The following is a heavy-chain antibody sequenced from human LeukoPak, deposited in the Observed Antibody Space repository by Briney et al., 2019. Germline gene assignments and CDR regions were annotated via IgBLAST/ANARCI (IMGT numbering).Heavy chain of an antibody. CDR2: LYIGGNT. V-gene: IGHV3-53*01. Sequence: GGSLRLSCAASGLIVSNNYMNWVRQAPGKGLEWVSALYIGGNTYYADSVRGGFTISRDNSKNTLYLQTNSLRAEDTAIYYCTTTAGYNYGQYWGQGTLVTVSS. J-gene: IGHJ4*02. CDR3: TTTAGYNYGQY. D-gene: IGHD5-18*01. CDR1: GLIVSNNY.